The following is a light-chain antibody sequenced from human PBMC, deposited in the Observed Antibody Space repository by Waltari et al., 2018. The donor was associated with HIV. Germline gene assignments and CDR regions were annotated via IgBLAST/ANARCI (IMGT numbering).Light chain of an antibody. CDR3: AVWDGSLSDYV. Sequence: QSVLTQPPSASGTPGQRVTISCSGSSSNIRSGSVCWYPHFPGMPPKPLIHRNNQRPSGVPDRFSGSKSGTSASLTISGLRSEDEADYYCAVWDGSLSDYVFGSGTQVTVL. V-gene: IGLV1-47*01. CDR2: RNN. J-gene: IGLJ1*01. CDR1: SSNIRSGS.